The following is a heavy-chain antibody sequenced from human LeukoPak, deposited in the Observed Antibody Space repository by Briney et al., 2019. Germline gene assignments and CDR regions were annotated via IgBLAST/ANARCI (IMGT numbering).Heavy chain of an antibody. CDR3: AKNGYCSSSSSYADFDY. CDR2: ISGSGGST. V-gene: IGHV3-23*01. D-gene: IGHD2-2*03. Sequence: GGSLRLSCAASGFTFSNYAMSWVRQAPGKGLEWVSTISGSGGSTYYADSVKGRFTISRDNSKNTLYVQMNSLRAEDTAVYYCAKNGYCSSSSSYADFDYWGQGTLVTVSS. CDR1: GFTFSNYA. J-gene: IGHJ4*02.